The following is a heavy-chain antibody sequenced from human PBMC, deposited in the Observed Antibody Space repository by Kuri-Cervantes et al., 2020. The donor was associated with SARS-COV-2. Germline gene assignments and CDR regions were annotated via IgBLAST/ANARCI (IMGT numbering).Heavy chain of an antibody. CDR2: IYDSGST. V-gene: IGHV4-4*08. CDR1: GGSIKSYY. Sequence: GSLRLSCTVSGGSIKSYYWSWIRQPPGKGLEWIGYIYDSGSTNYNPSLKSRGTTSVDTSKNQFSLKLSSVTAADTAVYYCAITEYQLLFYNWFDPWGQGTLVTVSS. CDR3: AITEYQLLFYNWFDP. J-gene: IGHJ5*02. D-gene: IGHD2-2*01.